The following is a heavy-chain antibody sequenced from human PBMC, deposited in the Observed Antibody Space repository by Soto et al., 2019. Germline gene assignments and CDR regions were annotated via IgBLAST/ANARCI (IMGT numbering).Heavy chain of an antibody. CDR1: GGSISCSTCY. D-gene: IGHD6-6*01. Sequence: QLQLQESGPGLVKPSETLSLTCTVSGGSISCSTCYWGWIRQPPGKGLEWIGTVHDSGSTYLSPSLKRRVTISVDTSKNQFSLKLSSVTAADTAIYFCARTSRSSAYDYWSQGTLVTVSS. CDR2: VHDSGST. CDR3: ARTSRSSAYDY. J-gene: IGHJ4*02. V-gene: IGHV4-39*01.